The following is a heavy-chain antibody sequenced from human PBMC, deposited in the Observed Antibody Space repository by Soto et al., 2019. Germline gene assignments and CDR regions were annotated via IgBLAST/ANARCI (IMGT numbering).Heavy chain of an antibody. D-gene: IGHD3-3*01. CDR3: ARLRYITIFGVVIIGDAFDI. CDR1: GYSFTSYW. CDR2: IYPGDSDT. Sequence: GESLKISCKGSGYSFTSYWIGWVRQMPGKGLEWMGIIYPGDSDTRYSPSFQGQVTISADKSINPAYLQWSSLKASDAAMYYCARLRYITIFGVVIIGDAFDIWGQGTMVTVSS. V-gene: IGHV5-51*01. J-gene: IGHJ3*02.